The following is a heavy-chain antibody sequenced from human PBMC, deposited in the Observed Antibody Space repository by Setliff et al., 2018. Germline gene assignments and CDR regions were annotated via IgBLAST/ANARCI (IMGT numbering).Heavy chain of an antibody. Sequence: PSETLSLTCIVAGDSISNTGYYWGWIRQPPGKGLEWIGTIYYTGTTYYSPSLKSRVTISVDTSKNQFSLRLTSVTAADTAIYYCASRTTGPGGWFDYWGQGALVTVSS. J-gene: IGHJ5*01. CDR3: ASRTTGPGGWFDY. D-gene: IGHD1-1*01. CDR1: GDSISNTGYY. CDR2: IYYTGTT. V-gene: IGHV4-39*01.